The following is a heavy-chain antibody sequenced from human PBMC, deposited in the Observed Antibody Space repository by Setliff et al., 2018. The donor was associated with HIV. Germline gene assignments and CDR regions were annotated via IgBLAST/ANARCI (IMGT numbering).Heavy chain of an antibody. Sequence: SETLSLTCSVSDDSIRSSHWNWVRQPPGKGLEWIGYMYTSGTTEYNSSLKSRVSILPDTSKNQFSLQLRSVTAADTAVYYCASHQGHYNTLTGFYPAPFFDSWGQGTLVTVSS. J-gene: IGHJ4*02. V-gene: IGHV4-4*09. CDR3: ASHQGHYNTLTGFYPAPFFDS. CDR1: DDSIRSSH. D-gene: IGHD3-9*01. CDR2: MYTSGTT.